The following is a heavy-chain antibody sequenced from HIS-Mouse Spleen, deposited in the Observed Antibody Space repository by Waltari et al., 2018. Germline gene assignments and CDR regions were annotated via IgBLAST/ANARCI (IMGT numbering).Heavy chain of an antibody. CDR2: IYTSGST. D-gene: IGHD3-3*01. J-gene: IGHJ3*02. Sequence: QVQLQESGPGLVKPSETLSLTCPVAGGSISSYYWTCIRQPAGKGLELIGRIYTSGSTNYNPSLKSRVTMSVDTSKNQFSLKLSSVTAADTAVYYCARDFHDFWSGYYGGDKKHDAFDIWGQGTMVTVSS. V-gene: IGHV4-4*07. CDR3: ARDFHDFWSGYYGGDKKHDAFDI. CDR1: GGSISSYY.